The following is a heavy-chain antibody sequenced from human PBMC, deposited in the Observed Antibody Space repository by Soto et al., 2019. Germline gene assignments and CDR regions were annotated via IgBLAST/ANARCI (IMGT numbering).Heavy chain of an antibody. J-gene: IGHJ6*02. CDR1: GGTFKSYA. CDR2: FIPMFGTA. Sequence: QVQLVQSGAEVKKPGSSVKVSCKVSGGTFKSYAISWLRQAPGQGLEWMGGFIPMFGTASYAQKFQGRVTITGEEPTSTTYMELSSLRSEHTAIFFCAGGLTVYSALLHSFTPMDVWGQGTSVTISS. D-gene: IGHD2-8*01. V-gene: IGHV1-69*01. CDR3: AGGLTVYSALLHSFTPMDV.